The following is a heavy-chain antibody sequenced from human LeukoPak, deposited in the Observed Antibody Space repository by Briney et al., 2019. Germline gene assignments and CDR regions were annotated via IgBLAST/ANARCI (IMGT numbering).Heavy chain of an antibody. CDR2: ISISGSTI. V-gene: IGHV3-48*03. CDR1: GFTFEDYA. CDR3: VRGGGSCCRFNAFDI. J-gene: IGHJ3*02. D-gene: IGHD2-15*01. Sequence: PGGSLRLSCAASGFTFEDYAMHWVRQAPGKGLEWVSYISISGSTIYNADSVKGRFTISRDDAKDSLYLQMNNLRAEDTAVYYCVRGGGSCCRFNAFDIWGQGTMVTVSS.